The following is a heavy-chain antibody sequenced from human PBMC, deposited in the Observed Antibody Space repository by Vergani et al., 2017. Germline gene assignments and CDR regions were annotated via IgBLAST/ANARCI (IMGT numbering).Heavy chain of an antibody. D-gene: IGHD2-15*01. V-gene: IGHV3-11*06. CDR2: ISSSSSYT. J-gene: IGHJ5*02. Sequence: QVQLVESGGGLVKPGGSLRLSCAASGFTFSDYYMSWIRQAPGKGLEWVSYISSSSSYTNYADSVKGRFTISRDNAKNSLYLQMNSLRAEDTAVYYCARDGGGEYCSGGSCYFNWFDPWGQGTLVTVSS. CDR3: ARDGGGEYCSGGSCYFNWFDP. CDR1: GFTFSDYY.